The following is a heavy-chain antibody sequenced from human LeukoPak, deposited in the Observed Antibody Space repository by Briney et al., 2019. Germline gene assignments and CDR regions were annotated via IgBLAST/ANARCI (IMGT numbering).Heavy chain of an antibody. CDR2: INPSGGST. D-gene: IGHD2-15*01. CDR1: GYTFTSYY. CDR3: AREAAVAPTPNWFDP. Sequence: ASVKVSCKASGYTFTSYYMHWVRQAPGQGLEWMGIINPSGGSTSYAQKFQGRVTMTRDMSTSTVYMELSSLRSEDTAVYYCAREAAVAPTPNWFDPWGQGTLVTVSS. J-gene: IGHJ5*02. V-gene: IGHV1-46*01.